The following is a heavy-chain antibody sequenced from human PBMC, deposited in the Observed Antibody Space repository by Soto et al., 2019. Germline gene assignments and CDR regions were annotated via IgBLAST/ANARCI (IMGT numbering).Heavy chain of an antibody. CDR1: GGSITNYY. CDR3: ARHGFGSLHGLVDV. CDR2: IQYNGYS. J-gene: IGHJ6*02. D-gene: IGHD3-10*01. V-gene: IGHV4-59*08. Sequence: QVQLQESGPGLVKPSETLSLTCTVSGGSITNYYCSWFRQPPGKGLEWIGYIQYNGYSAYNLSLKRRVTMSMDTSKTKFSLMLESGTATDTAVYYCARHGFGSLHGLVDVWGQGTTVIVSS.